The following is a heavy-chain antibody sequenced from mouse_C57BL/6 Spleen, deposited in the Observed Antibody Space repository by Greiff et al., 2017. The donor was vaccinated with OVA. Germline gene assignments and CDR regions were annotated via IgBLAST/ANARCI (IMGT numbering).Heavy chain of an antibody. CDR3: ARGGNWDEAMDY. CDR1: GYTFTSYW. CDR2: IHPNSGST. Sequence: QVQLQQPWAELVKPGASVKLSCKASGYTFTSYWMHWVKQRPGQGLEWIGMIHPNSGSTNYNEKFKSKATLTVDKSSSTAYMQLSSLTSEDSAVYYCARGGNWDEAMDYWGQGTSVTVSS. J-gene: IGHJ4*01. V-gene: IGHV1-64*01. D-gene: IGHD4-1*01.